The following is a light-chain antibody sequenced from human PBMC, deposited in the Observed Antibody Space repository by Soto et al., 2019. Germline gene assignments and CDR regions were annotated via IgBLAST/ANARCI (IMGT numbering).Light chain of an antibody. Sequence: EIVLTQSPGTLSLSPGERATLSCRASQSVSSSYLAWYQQKPGQAPRLLISGASSRATGIPDRFSGSGSGTDFTLTISRLEPEDFAVYYCQQYGSRTYTFGQGTKLEIK. J-gene: IGKJ2*01. CDR3: QQYGSRTYT. CDR2: GAS. CDR1: QSVSSSY. V-gene: IGKV3-20*01.